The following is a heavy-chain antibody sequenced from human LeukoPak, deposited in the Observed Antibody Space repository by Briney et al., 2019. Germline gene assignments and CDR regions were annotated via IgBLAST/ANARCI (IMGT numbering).Heavy chain of an antibody. CDR3: ARDGRWINYYDGSSPV. CDR1: GFTFSSYE. J-gene: IGHJ4*02. D-gene: IGHD3-22*01. V-gene: IGHV3-48*03. CDR2: ISSSGSTI. Sequence: GGSLRLSCAASGFTFSSYEMNWVRQAPGKGLEWVSYISSSGSTIYYADSVKGRFTISRDNVKNSLYLQMNSLRVEDTAVYYCARDGRWINYYDGSSPVWGQGTLVTVSS.